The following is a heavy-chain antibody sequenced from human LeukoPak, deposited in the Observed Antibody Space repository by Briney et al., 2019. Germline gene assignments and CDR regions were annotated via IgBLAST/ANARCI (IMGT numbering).Heavy chain of an antibody. Sequence: GGSLRLSCAASGFTFSSYAMSWVRQAPGKGLEWVSAISGSGGSTYYADSVKGRFTISRDNSKNTLYLQMNSLRAEDTAVYYCAKRPRTPIPSAGHFDYWGQGTLVTVSS. CDR2: ISGSGGST. D-gene: IGHD1/OR15-1a*01. J-gene: IGHJ4*02. V-gene: IGHV3-23*01. CDR1: GFTFSSYA. CDR3: AKRPRTPIPSAGHFDY.